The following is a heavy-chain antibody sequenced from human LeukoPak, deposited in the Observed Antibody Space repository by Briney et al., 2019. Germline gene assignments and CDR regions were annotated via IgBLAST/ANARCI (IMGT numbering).Heavy chain of an antibody. CDR1: GGSFSGYY. CDR2: IIHSGST. J-gene: IGHJ6*03. V-gene: IGHV4-34*12. Sequence: QSSETLSLTCAVYGGSFSGYYWSWIRQPPGKGLEWIGEIIHSGSTNYNPSLKSRVTISVDTSKNQFSLKLSSVTAADTAVYYCARFHYDFWSGPTGYYYYYMDVWGKGTTVTVSS. CDR3: ARFHYDFWSGPTGYYYYYMDV. D-gene: IGHD3-3*01.